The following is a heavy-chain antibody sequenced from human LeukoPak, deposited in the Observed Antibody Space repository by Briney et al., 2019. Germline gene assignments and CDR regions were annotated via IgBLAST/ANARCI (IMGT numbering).Heavy chain of an antibody. CDR2: IKQDGSEK. CDR1: GFTFSSYW. J-gene: IGHJ4*02. CDR3: ANLVSSDKHYFDY. D-gene: IGHD3-3*01. V-gene: IGHV3-7*03. Sequence: GGSLRLSCAASGFTFSSYWMRWVRQAPGKGLEWVANIKQDGSEKYYVDSVKGRFTISRDNAKNSLYLQMNSLRAEDTAVYYCANLVSSDKHYFDYWGQGTLVTVSS.